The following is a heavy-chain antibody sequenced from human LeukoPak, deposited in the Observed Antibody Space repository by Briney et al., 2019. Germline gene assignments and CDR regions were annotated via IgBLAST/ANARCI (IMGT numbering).Heavy chain of an antibody. Sequence: GGSLRLSCSASGFTFDDYAMHWVRQAPGKGLEWVSGISWNSGSIGYADSVKGRFTISRDNAKNSLYLQMNSLRAEDTALYYCAKDLSSSWYNSYYYYGMDVWGQGTTVTVSS. CDR1: GFTFDDYA. V-gene: IGHV3-9*01. J-gene: IGHJ6*02. D-gene: IGHD6-13*01. CDR2: ISWNSGSI. CDR3: AKDLSSSWYNSYYYYGMDV.